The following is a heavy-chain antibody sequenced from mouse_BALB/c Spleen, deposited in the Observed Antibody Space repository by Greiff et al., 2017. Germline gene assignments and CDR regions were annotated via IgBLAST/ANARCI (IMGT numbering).Heavy chain of an antibody. CDR3: ARGIPYAMDY. Sequence: VQLQESGAELVRPGTSVKVSCKASGYAFTNYLIEWVKQRPGQGLEWIGVINPGSGGTNYNEKFKGKATLTADKSSSTAYMQLSSLTSDDSAVYFCARGIPYAMDYWGQGTSVTVSS. CDR2: INPGSGGT. V-gene: IGHV1-54*01. CDR1: GYAFTNYL. J-gene: IGHJ4*01.